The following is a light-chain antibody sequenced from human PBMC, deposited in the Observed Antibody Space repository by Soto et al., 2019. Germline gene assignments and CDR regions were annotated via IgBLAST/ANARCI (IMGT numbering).Light chain of an antibody. Sequence: QSVLTQSPSVSASPGQKVTISCSGGSSNIGKNYVSWYQHLPGTAPKHLIYDEHKRPSGIPDRFSGSKSATSATLGITGLQTGDEDDYYCGTWDGSLNAWVFGGGTKLTVL. CDR2: DEH. V-gene: IGLV1-51*02. CDR1: SSNIGKNY. J-gene: IGLJ3*02. CDR3: GTWDGSLNAWV.